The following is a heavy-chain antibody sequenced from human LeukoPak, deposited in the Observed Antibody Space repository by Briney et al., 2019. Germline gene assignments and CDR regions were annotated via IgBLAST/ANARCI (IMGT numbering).Heavy chain of an antibody. V-gene: IGHV4-59*08. D-gene: IGHD5-12*01. J-gene: IGHJ6*02. Sequence: SETLSLNCTVSGASLSSYYWSWIRLPPGKGLEWIGSIYYSGVTNFNPSLKRRIAMSVDTSRNLFSLKLSSVTAADTAVYYCARREGSHYSVDIWGQGTTVTVSS. CDR2: IYYSGVT. CDR1: GASLSSYY. CDR3: ARREGSHYSVDI.